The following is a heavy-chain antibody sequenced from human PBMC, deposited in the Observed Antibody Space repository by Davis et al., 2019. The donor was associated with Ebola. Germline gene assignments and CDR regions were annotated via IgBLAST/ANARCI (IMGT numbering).Heavy chain of an antibody. Sequence: MPSETLSLTCAVYGGSFSGYYWSWIRQPPGKGLEWIGEINHSGSTNYNPSLKSRVTISVDTSKNQFSLKLSSVTAADTAVYYCARGHYDFWSGYYRYYYYGMDVWGQGTTVTVSS. V-gene: IGHV4-34*01. D-gene: IGHD3-3*01. J-gene: IGHJ6*02. CDR3: ARGHYDFWSGYYRYYYYGMDV. CDR1: GGSFSGYY. CDR2: INHSGST.